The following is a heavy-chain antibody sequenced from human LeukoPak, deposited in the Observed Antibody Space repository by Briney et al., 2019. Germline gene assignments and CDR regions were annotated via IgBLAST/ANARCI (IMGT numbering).Heavy chain of an antibody. J-gene: IGHJ6*03. Sequence: GGSLRLSCAASGFTFSSYSMNWVRQAPGKGLEWVSSISSSSSYIYYADSVKGRFTISRDNAKNSLYLQMNSLRAEDTAVYYCARDRGIAVAGTGANYYYYYYMDVWGKGATVTIPS. CDR3: ARDRGIAVAGTGANYYYYYYMDV. CDR2: ISSSSSYI. CDR1: GFTFSSYS. D-gene: IGHD6-19*01. V-gene: IGHV3-21*01.